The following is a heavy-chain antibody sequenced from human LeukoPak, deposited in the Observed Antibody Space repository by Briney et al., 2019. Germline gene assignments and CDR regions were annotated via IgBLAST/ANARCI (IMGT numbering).Heavy chain of an antibody. V-gene: IGHV3-30*02. CDR1: GFTFSNHI. CDR3: ARDAYHSGDLDQ. D-gene: IGHD3/OR15-3a*01. Sequence: GGSLRLSCAASGFTFSNHIMHWVRQAPGKGLEWVSFIRFDGTNRHYVDSVRGRFTISRDNPNNMLYLQMNSLKFDDTAVYYCARDAYHSGDLDQWGEGTLVIVSS. J-gene: IGHJ4*02. CDR2: IRFDGTNR.